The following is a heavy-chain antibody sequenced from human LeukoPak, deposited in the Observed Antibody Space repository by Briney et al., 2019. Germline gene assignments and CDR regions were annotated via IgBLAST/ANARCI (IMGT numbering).Heavy chain of an antibody. Sequence: GGSLRLSCAASGFTFSNAWMSWVRQAPGKGLEWVGRIKSKTDGGTTDYAAPVKGRFTISRDDSKNTLYLQMNSLKTEDTAVYYCTTDLLAVAGTAYYFDYWGQGTLVTVSS. J-gene: IGHJ4*02. V-gene: IGHV3-15*01. CDR1: GFTFSNAW. CDR2: IKSKTDGGTT. CDR3: TTDLLAVAGTAYYFDY. D-gene: IGHD6-19*01.